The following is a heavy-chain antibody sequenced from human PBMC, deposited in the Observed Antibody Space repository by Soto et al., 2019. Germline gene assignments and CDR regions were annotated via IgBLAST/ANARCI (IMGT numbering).Heavy chain of an antibody. Sequence: QVQLVQSGAEVKKPGSSVKVSCKASGGTFSTYAITWVRQAPGQGLEWMGGIIPIFGTANYAQKFQGRVTITAEESTSTAYMELSKDTAVYYCAGGLRFLEGKDYFDCWGQGTLVTVSS. V-gene: IGHV1-69*12. CDR3: AGGLRFLEGKDYFDC. CDR2: IIPIFGTA. CDR1: GGTFSTYA. D-gene: IGHD3-3*01. J-gene: IGHJ4*02.